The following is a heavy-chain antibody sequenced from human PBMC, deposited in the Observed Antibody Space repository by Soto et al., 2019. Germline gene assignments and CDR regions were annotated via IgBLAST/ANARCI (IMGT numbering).Heavy chain of an antibody. CDR3: ARASRLTGYCSSTSCLPYGMDV. Sequence: GGSLRLSCAASGFTFSSYAMSWVRQAPGKGLEWVAVISYDGSNKYYADSVKGRFTISRDNSKNTLYLQMNSLRAEDTAVYYCARASRLTGYCSSTSCLPYGMDVWGQGTTVTVSS. V-gene: IGHV3-30-3*01. J-gene: IGHJ6*02. CDR1: GFTFSSYA. D-gene: IGHD2-2*01. CDR2: ISYDGSNK.